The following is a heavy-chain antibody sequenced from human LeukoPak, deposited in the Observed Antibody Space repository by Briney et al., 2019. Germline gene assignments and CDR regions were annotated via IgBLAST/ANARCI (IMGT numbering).Heavy chain of an antibody. CDR2: IWSDGSNK. CDR3: VRGYYAGRGHHFEY. J-gene: IGHJ4*02. V-gene: IGHV3-33*01. D-gene: IGHD3-22*01. CDR1: GFTFSGYS. Sequence: PGGSLRLSCATSGFTFSGYSMHWVRQAPGKGLEWVTVIWSDGSNKYYADSVKGRFTISRDNSKNTLYLQMNSLRAEDTAVYYCVRGYYAGRGHHFEYWGQGTLVTVSS.